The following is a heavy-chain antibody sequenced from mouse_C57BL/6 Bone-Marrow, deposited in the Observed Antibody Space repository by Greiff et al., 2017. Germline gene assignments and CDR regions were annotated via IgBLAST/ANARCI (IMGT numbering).Heavy chain of an antibody. CDR1: GYSFTGYY. Sequence: EVKLQESGPELVKPGASVKISCKASGYSFTGYYMNWVKQSPEKSLEWIGEINPSTGGTTYNQKFKAKATLTVDKSSSTAYMQLKSLTSEDSAVYYCARWAPDYWGQGTTLTVSS. CDR2: INPSTGGT. V-gene: IGHV1-42*01. J-gene: IGHJ2*01. CDR3: ARWAPDY.